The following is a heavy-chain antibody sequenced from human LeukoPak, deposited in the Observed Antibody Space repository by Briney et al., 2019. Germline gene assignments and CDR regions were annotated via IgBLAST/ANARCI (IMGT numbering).Heavy chain of an antibody. D-gene: IGHD3-22*01. CDR2: ISYSGST. V-gene: IGHV4-59*08. Sequence: SETLSLTCTVSGGSISRYYWSWIRQPPWKGLEWIGYISYSGSTNYNPSLKSRVTISVDTSQNQFSLKLSSVTAADTAMYYCARHLYESRGQTSFDYWGQGTLVTVSS. J-gene: IGHJ4*02. CDR3: ARHLYESRGQTSFDY. CDR1: GGSISRYY.